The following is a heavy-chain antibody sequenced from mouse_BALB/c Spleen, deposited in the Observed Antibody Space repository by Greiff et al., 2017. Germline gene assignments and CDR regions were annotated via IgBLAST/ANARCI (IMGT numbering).Heavy chain of an antibody. Sequence: QVQLQQPGAELVRPGASVKLSCKASGYTFTSYWINWVKQRPGQGLEWIGNIYPSDSYTNYNQKFKDKATLTVDKSSSTAYMQLSSPTSEDSAVYYCTRMRMITTGYYYAMDYWGQGTSVTVSS. J-gene: IGHJ4*01. V-gene: IGHV1-69*02. CDR1: GYTFTSYW. CDR3: TRMRMITTGYYYAMDY. D-gene: IGHD2-4*01. CDR2: IYPSDSYT.